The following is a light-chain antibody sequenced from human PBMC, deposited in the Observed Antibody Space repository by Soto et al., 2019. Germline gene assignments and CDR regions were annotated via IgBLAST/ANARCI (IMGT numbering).Light chain of an antibody. V-gene: IGKV1-27*01. CDR1: QGINHY. J-gene: IGKJ3*01. CDR3: QKHNSAPLF. CDR2: ATS. Sequence: DFQMTQSPSSLSASVGDRVTITCRASQGINHYLAWFQQKPGKVPKLLIYATSTLQSGVPSRFSGSGFGTDFTLTISSLQPEDVATYYCQKHNSAPLFFGPGTKVEIK.